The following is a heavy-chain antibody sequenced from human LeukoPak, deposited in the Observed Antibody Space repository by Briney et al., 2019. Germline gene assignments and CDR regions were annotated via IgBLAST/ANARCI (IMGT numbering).Heavy chain of an antibody. J-gene: IGHJ6*03. CDR3: AKAGLGYSSSWDYYYYMDV. CDR1: GYTFTDYY. CDR2: INPNSGGT. D-gene: IGHD6-13*01. Sequence: ASVKVSCKASGYTFTDYYMHWVRQAPGQGLEWMGWINPNSGGTNYAQKFQGRVTMTRDTSISTAYMELSRLISDDTAMYYCAKAGLGYSSSWDYYYYMDVWGKGTTVTVSS. V-gene: IGHV1-2*02.